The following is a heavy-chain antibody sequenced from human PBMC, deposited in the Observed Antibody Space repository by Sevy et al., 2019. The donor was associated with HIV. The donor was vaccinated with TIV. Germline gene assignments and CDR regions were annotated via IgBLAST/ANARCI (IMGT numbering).Heavy chain of an antibody. V-gene: IGHV3-74*01. Sequence: GGSLRLSCAASGFTFSSYWMHWVRQAPGKGLVWVSRINSDGSSTLYEDSVKGRFTISRDNAKNTLYLQMNSLRADDTAVYYCARRTLGGWELLGSFDIWGQGTMVTVSS. J-gene: IGHJ3*02. CDR2: INSDGSST. CDR3: ARRTLGGWELLGSFDI. D-gene: IGHD2-15*01. CDR1: GFTFSSYW.